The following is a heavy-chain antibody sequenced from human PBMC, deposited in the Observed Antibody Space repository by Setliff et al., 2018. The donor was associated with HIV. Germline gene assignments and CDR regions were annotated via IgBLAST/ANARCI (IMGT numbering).Heavy chain of an antibody. V-gene: IGHV3-7*01. CDR2: INQDGSEK. Sequence: GSLRLSCAASAFIFSRYWMSWVRQAPGKGLEWVANINQDGSEKYYVDSVKGRFTISRGNAKNSLYLQMNSLIFEDTAVYYCTRGGSYAVGDYWGQGTLVTVSS. CDR1: AFIFSRYW. D-gene: IGHD1-26*01. CDR3: TRGGSYAVGDY. J-gene: IGHJ4*02.